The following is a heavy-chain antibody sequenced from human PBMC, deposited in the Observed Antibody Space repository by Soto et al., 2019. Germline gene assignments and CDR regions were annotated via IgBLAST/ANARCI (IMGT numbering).Heavy chain of an antibody. Sequence: PSETLSLTCIVSGGSITSGDYYWSWIRQAPGKGLEWIGYVYSSGTTNYRPSLKSRVTISVDTSRNHFSLNLSSLTAADTAVYYCAREGFYYGLDYWGRGTLVTVSS. CDR1: GGSITSGDYY. CDR2: VYSSGTT. D-gene: IGHD3-10*01. CDR3: AREGFYYGLDY. V-gene: IGHV4-30-4*01. J-gene: IGHJ4*01.